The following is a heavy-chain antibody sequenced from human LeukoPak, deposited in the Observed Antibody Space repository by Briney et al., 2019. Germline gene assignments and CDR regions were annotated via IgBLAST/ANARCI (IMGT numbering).Heavy chain of an antibody. J-gene: IGHJ3*02. Sequence: GGSLRLSCAASGFTFSSYGMHWVRQAPGKGLEGVAVISYDGSNKYYADSVKGRFTISRDNSKNTLYLQMNSLRAEDTAVYYCAKARGYSSGWLHDAFDIWGQGTMVTVSS. CDR3: AKARGYSSGWLHDAFDI. D-gene: IGHD6-19*01. V-gene: IGHV3-30*18. CDR2: ISYDGSNK. CDR1: GFTFSSYG.